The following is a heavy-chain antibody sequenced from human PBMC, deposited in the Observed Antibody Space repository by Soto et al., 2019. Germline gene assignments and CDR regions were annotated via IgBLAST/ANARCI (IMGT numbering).Heavy chain of an antibody. CDR2: IYYSGST. D-gene: IGHD2-2*01. J-gene: IGHJ5*02. CDR3: ARRVIVVVPAAITNWFDP. CDR1: GGSISSSSYY. Sequence: SETLSLTCTVSGGSISSSSYYWGWIRQPPGRGLEWIGSIYYSGSTYYNPSLKSRVTISVDTSKNQFSLKLSSVTAADTAVYYFARRVIVVVPAAITNWFDPWGQGTLVTVSS. V-gene: IGHV4-39*01.